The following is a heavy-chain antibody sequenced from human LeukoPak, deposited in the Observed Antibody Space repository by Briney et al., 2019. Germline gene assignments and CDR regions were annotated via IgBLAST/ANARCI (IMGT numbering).Heavy chain of an antibody. D-gene: IGHD1-26*01. V-gene: IGHV3-23*01. Sequence: QPGGSLRLSCAASGFIFSSYEMSWVRQAPGKGLEWVSAISGSGGSTYYADSVKGRFTISRDNSKNTLYLQMNSLRAEDTAVYYCAKKATSQLFGGPDYWGQGTLVTVSS. CDR3: AKKATSQLFGGPDY. CDR1: GFIFSSYE. J-gene: IGHJ4*02. CDR2: ISGSGGST.